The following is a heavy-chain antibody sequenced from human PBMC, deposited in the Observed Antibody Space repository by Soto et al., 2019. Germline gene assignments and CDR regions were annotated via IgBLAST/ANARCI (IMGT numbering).Heavy chain of an antibody. Sequence: QVQLVQSGAEVRKPGASVKVSCKASGYIFTNYAISWVRQAPGQGPEWMGWISGYNGDTNTHYSQKFQGRLTMTTDMSTTTAYMELRSLRSDDTAVYYCARDNDVLTGYFFDNWGQGTLVTVSS. CDR3: ARDNDVLTGYFFDN. J-gene: IGHJ4*02. D-gene: IGHD3-9*01. CDR1: GYIFTNYA. CDR2: ISGYNGDTNT. V-gene: IGHV1-18*01.